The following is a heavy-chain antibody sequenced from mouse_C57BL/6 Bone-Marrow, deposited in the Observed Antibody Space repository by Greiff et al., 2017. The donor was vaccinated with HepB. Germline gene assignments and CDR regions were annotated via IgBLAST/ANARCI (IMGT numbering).Heavy chain of an antibody. D-gene: IGHD2-4*01. V-gene: IGHV1-82*01. J-gene: IGHJ4*01. Sequence: VHLVESGPELVKPGASVKISCKASGYAFSSSWMNWVKQRPGKGLEWIGRIYPGDGDTNYNGKFKGKATLTADKSSSTAYMQLSSLTSEDSAVYFCAREDYDDAMDYWGQGTSVTVSS. CDR3: AREDYDDAMDY. CDR2: IYPGDGDT. CDR1: GYAFSSSW.